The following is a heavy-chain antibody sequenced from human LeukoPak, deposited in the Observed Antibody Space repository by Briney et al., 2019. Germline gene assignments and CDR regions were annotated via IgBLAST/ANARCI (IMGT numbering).Heavy chain of an antibody. CDR2: ISGSGGST. CDR3: AKDSYASGRPRRFDY. D-gene: IGHD3-10*01. Sequence: PGGSLRLSCAASGFTFSSYAMSWVRQAPGKGLEWVSAISGSGGSTYYADSVRGRFTISRDNSKNTLYLQMSSLSAEDTAIYYCAKDSYASGRPRRFDYWGQGTLVTVSS. J-gene: IGHJ4*02. V-gene: IGHV3-23*01. CDR1: GFTFSSYA.